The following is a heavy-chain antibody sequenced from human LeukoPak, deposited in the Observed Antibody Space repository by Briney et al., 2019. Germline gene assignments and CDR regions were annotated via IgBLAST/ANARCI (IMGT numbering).Heavy chain of an antibody. Sequence: SETLSLTCTVSGGSISSYYWSWIRQPPGKGLEWIGYIYYSGSTNYNPSLKSRVTISVDTSKNQFSLKLSSVTAADTAVYYCARKWLREYFDYWGQGTLVTVSS. D-gene: IGHD5-12*01. V-gene: IGHV4-59*01. J-gene: IGHJ4*02. CDR1: GGSISSYY. CDR3: ARKWLREYFDY. CDR2: IYYSGST.